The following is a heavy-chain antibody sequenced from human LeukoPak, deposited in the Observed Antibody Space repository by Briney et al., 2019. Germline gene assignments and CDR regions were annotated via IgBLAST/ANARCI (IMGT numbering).Heavy chain of an antibody. CDR1: GFIFDDYA. J-gene: IGHJ3*02. CDR2: IGWNSRTI. V-gene: IGHV3-9*01. Sequence: PGGSLRLSCTASGFIFDDYAMVWVRRVPGKGLEWVSGIGWNSRTIGYADSVKGRFTISRDNAKNSLYLQMNSLRVEDTALYYCGREDRVVLGNDACDIWGQGTMVTVSS. CDR3: GREDRVVLGNDACDI. D-gene: IGHD2-8*01.